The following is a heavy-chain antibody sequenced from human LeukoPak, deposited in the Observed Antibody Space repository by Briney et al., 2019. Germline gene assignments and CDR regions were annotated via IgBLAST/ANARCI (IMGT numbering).Heavy chain of an antibody. J-gene: IGHJ5*02. CDR1: GYTSTSYY. Sequence: ASVKVSCKASGYTSTSYYMHWVRQAPGQGLEWMGWISAYNGNTNYAQKLQGRVTMTTDTSTSTAYMELSRLRSDDTAVYYCARGWYCSSTSCYDPWFDPWGQGTLVTVSS. D-gene: IGHD2-2*01. CDR2: ISAYNGNT. V-gene: IGHV1-18*04. CDR3: ARGWYCSSTSCYDPWFDP.